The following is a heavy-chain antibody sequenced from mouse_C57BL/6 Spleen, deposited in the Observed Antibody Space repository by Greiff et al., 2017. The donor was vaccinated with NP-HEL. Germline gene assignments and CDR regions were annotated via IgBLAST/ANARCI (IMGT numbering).Heavy chain of an antibody. V-gene: IGHV5-4*01. CDR3: ARDRRLRQDYYAMDD. D-gene: IGHD2-4*01. Sequence: EVQLVESGGGLVKPGGSLKLSCAASGFTFSSYAMSWVRQTPEKRLEWVATISDGGSYTYYPDNVKGRFTISRDNAKNNLYLQMSHLKSEDTAMYYCARDRRLRQDYYAMDDWGQGTSVTVSS. CDR2: ISDGGSYT. J-gene: IGHJ4*01. CDR1: GFTFSSYA.